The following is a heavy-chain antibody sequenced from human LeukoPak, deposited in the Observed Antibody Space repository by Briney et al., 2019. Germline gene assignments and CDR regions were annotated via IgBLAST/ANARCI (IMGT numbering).Heavy chain of an antibody. CDR2: INPNSGGT. J-gene: IGHJ5*02. CDR1: GYTFTGYY. V-gene: IGHV1-2*02. CDR3: ARGRVTRIFPTIDP. D-gene: IGHD2-21*02. Sequence: KPGASVKVSCKASGYTFTGYYMHWVRQAPGQGLEWMGWINPNSGGTNYAQKFQGRVTMTRDTSISTAYMELSRLRSDDTAVYYCARGRVTRIFPTIDPWGQGTLVTVSS.